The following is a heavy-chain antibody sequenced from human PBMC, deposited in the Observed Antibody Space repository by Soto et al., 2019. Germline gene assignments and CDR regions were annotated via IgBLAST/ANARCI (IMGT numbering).Heavy chain of an antibody. CDR1: GGSISSSNW. V-gene: IGHV4-4*02. CDR2: IYHSGST. D-gene: IGHD2-2*01. Sequence: KPSETLSLTCAVSGGSISSSNWWSWVRQPPGKGLEWIGEIYHSGSTNYNPSIKSRVTISVDKSKNQFSLKLSSVTAADTDVYYCARAWSSTSFERGDWFDPWGQGTLVTVSS. J-gene: IGHJ5*02. CDR3: ARAWSSTSFERGDWFDP.